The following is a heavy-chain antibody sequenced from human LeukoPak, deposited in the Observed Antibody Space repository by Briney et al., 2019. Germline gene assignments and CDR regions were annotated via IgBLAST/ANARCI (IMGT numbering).Heavy chain of an antibody. D-gene: IGHD4-11*01. Sequence: SETLSLTCAVSGYSISSGYYWGWIRQPPGKGLEWIGSIYHSGSTYYNPSLKSRVTISVDTSKNQFSLKLSSVTAADTAVYYCARRQTLTTVTTNLYYFYYWGQGTLVTVSS. CDR3: ARRQTLTTVTTNLYYFYY. CDR1: GYSISSGYY. J-gene: IGHJ4*02. CDR2: IYHSGST. V-gene: IGHV4-38-2*01.